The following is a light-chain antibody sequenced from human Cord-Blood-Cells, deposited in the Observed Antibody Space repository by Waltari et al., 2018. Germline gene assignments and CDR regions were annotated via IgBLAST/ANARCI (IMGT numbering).Light chain of an antibody. CDR1: QSLLHSNGYNY. J-gene: IGKJ4*01. Sequence: DIVMTQSPLSLPVTPGAPAPIPCSSSQSLLHSNGYNYLDWYLQKPGQSPQLLIYLGSNRASGVPDRFSGSGSGTDFTLKISRVEAEDVGVYYCMQALQTLQTTLTFGGGTKVEIK. V-gene: IGKV2-28*01. CDR2: LGS. CDR3: MQALQTLQTTLT.